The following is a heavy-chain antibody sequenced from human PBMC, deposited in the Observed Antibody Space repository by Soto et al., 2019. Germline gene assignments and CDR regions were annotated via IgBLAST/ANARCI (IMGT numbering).Heavy chain of an antibody. CDR2: IGADNGDT. Sequence: QVQLVQSGAEVKKPGASVKVSCKASGYTFSTYGFSWVRQAPGQGLEWMGWIGADNGDTNYAQNFQGRVTMTTDTSTTTSYMELRSLTSGDTAVYFCARDWNGAEGFDPWGQGTLVTVSS. D-gene: IGHD1-1*01. CDR3: ARDWNGAEGFDP. J-gene: IGHJ5*02. V-gene: IGHV1-18*01. CDR1: GYTFSTYG.